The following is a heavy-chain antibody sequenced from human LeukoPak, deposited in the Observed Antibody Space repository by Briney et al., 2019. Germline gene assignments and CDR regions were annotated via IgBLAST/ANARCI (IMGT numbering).Heavy chain of an antibody. CDR1: GFTFSSYW. J-gene: IGHJ5*02. CDR2: INSDGSST. CDR3: ARATVTRLGWFDP. V-gene: IGHV3-74*01. Sequence: GGSLRLSCAASGFTFSSYWMHWVRQAPGKGLVWVSRINSDGSSTSYADSVKGRFTISRDNAKNTLYLQMNSLRAEDTAVYYCARATVTRLGWFDPWGQGTLVTVSS. D-gene: IGHD4-11*01.